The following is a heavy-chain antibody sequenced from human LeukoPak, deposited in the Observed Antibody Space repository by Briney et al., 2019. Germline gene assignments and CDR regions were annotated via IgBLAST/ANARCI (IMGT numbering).Heavy chain of an antibody. Sequence: SETLSLTCTVSGDSITEYYWSWIRQPPGRGLEWIGYIYHSGSANYNPSLKSRVTISVDTSKNQFSLKLSSVTAADTAVYYCARLWRVPSSISSFDYWGQGTLVIVSS. CDR1: GDSITEYY. D-gene: IGHD2-2*01. J-gene: IGHJ4*02. CDR3: ARLWRVPSSISSFDY. CDR2: IYHSGSA. V-gene: IGHV4-59*01.